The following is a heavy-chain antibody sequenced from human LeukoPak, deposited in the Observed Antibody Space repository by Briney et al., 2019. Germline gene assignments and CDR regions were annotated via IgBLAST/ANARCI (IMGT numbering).Heavy chain of an antibody. J-gene: IGHJ5*02. CDR1: GYTLTELS. CDR2: FDPEDGET. D-gene: IGHD3-22*01. V-gene: IGHV1-24*01. CDR3: ATAKDGYYYDSSGYRPNWFDP. Sequence: ASVKVSCKVSGYTLTELSMHWVRQAPGKGLEWMGGFDPEDGETIYAQKFQGRVTMTEDTSTGTAYMELSSLRSEDTAVYYCATAKDGYYYDSSGYRPNWFDPWGQGTLVTVSS.